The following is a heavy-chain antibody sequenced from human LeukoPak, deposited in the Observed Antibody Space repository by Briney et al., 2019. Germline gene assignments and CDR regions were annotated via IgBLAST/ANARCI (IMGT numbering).Heavy chain of an antibody. V-gene: IGHV1-69*13. D-gene: IGHD2-21*02. CDR1: GGTFSSYA. Sequence: ERSLKVSCKASGGTFSSYAISWVRQAPGQGLEWMGGITIIFGKPNSAEKFQGRVTINAEDSTSTAYMEQSSLRSEDTAVYYCARGDLAYCGGDWYSRLDYWGQGTLVTV. CDR3: ARGDLAYCGGDWYSRLDY. J-gene: IGHJ4*02. CDR2: ITIIFGKP.